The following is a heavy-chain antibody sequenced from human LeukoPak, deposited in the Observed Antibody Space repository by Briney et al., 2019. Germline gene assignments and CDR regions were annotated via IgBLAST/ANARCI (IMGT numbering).Heavy chain of an antibody. CDR2: INHSGST. V-gene: IGHV4-34*01. CDR1: GGSFSGYY. Sequence: SETLSLTCAVYGGSFSGYYWSWIRQPPGKGLEWIGEINHSGSTNYNPSLKSRVTISVDTSKNQFSLKLSSVTAADTAVYYCARSLLLWYYYYGMDVWGQGTTVTVSS. CDR3: ARSLLLWYYYYGMDV. J-gene: IGHJ6*02. D-gene: IGHD3-10*01.